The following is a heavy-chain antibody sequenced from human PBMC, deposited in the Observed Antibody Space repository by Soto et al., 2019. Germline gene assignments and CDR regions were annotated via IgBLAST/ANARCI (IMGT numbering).Heavy chain of an antibody. CDR1: GYTFTTYG. J-gene: IGHJ4*02. Sequence: QVHLVQSGAEVRKPGASVKVSCKGSGYTFTTYGITWVRQAPGQGLEWMGWISAHNANTNYAQKVQGRVTVTRDTSTSTAYMELRNLRSDDTAVYYCARGRYGDYWGQGALVTVSS. D-gene: IGHD1-1*01. CDR3: ARGRYGDY. V-gene: IGHV1-18*01. CDR2: ISAHNANT.